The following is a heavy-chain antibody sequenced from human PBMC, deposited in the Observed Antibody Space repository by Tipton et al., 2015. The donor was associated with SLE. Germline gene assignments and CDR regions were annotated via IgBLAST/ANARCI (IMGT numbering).Heavy chain of an antibody. D-gene: IGHD3-3*01. CDR1: GGSISSYY. J-gene: IGHJ3*02. V-gene: IGHV4-4*09. CDR3: ARHLATYYDFWSGGGAFDI. Sequence: GLVKPSETLSLTCTVSGGSISSYYWSWIRQPPGKGLEWIGYIYTSGSTNYNPSLKSRVTISVDTSKNQFSLKLSSVTAADTAVYYCARHLATYYDFWSGGGAFDIWGQGTMVTVSS. CDR2: IYTSGST.